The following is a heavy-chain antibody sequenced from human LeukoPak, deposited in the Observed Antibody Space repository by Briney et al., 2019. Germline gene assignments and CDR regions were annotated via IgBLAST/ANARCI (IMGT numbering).Heavy chain of an antibody. Sequence: GGSLRLSCAASGFTFSGSAMQWVRLASGKGPEWVGRIRSKANSYASAYAASVKYRFTISRDDSKKTAYLQMNSLRTEDTAVYYCARWVELWGGYVDYWGQGALVTVSS. CDR1: GFTFSGSA. V-gene: IGHV3-73*01. CDR3: ARWVELWGGYVDY. CDR2: IRSKANSYAS. J-gene: IGHJ4*02. D-gene: IGHD3-16*01.